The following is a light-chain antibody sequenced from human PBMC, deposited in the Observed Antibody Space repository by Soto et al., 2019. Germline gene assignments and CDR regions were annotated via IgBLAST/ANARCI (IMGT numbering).Light chain of an antibody. CDR3: QQYGRSPLT. CDR2: DTS. V-gene: IGKV3-20*01. CDR1: QSVGSY. Sequence: EIVLTQSPGTLSLSPGERATLSCRASQSVGSYLTWYQQKPGQAPRLLIYDTSTRATGVPDRFSGSGSGTDFTLTISRLEPEDFAVYYCQQYGRSPLTFGGGTKVEIQ. J-gene: IGKJ4*01.